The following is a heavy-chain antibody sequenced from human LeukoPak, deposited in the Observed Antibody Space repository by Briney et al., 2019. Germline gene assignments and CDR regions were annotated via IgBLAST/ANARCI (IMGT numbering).Heavy chain of an antibody. J-gene: IGHJ4*02. CDR3: ARGRLGELSTPRSAFFY. Sequence: ALETLSLTCAVYGGSFSGYYWSWIRQPPGKGLGWIGEINHSGSTNYNPSLKSRVTISVDTSKNQFSLKLSSVTAADTAVYYCARGRLGELSTPRSAFFYWGQGTLVTVSS. CDR2: INHSGST. V-gene: IGHV4-34*01. D-gene: IGHD3-16*02. CDR1: GGSFSGYY.